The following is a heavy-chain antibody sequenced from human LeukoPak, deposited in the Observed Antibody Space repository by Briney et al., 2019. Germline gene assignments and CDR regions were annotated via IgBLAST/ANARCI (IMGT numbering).Heavy chain of an antibody. Sequence: PGGSLSLSCAASGFTFSSYRMSWVRQAPGKGLEWVANIKQDGSEKYYVDSVKGRFTISRDNAKNSLYLQMNSLRAEDTAVYYCANGSVLTAMDFRCYFDHGPQRTLVSVSS. J-gene: IGHJ4*02. V-gene: IGHV3-7*01. CDR2: IKQDGSEK. D-gene: IGHD5-18*01. CDR3: ANGSVLTAMDFRCYFDH. CDR1: GFTFSSYR.